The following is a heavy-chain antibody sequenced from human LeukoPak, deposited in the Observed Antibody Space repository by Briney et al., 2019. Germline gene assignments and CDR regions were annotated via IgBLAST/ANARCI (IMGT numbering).Heavy chain of an antibody. Sequence: SGGSLRLSCVASGFSVSSIYMSWVRRAPGKGLEWVSLLYTDGSTYYANSVEGRFTISRDDSKNTIYLHMNGLRAVDTAIYYCARGGAHYWNPRYWGQGTLVTVSS. CDR1: GFSVSSIY. CDR2: LYTDGST. V-gene: IGHV3-53*01. D-gene: IGHD1-1*01. CDR3: ARGGAHYWNPRY. J-gene: IGHJ4*02.